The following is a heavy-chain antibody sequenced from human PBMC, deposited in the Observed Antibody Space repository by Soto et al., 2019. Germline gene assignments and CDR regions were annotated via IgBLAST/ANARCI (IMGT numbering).Heavy chain of an antibody. CDR3: ARATNIVATRRLDY. CDR1: GYTFTSYA. V-gene: IGHV1-3*01. Sequence: ASVKVSCKASGYTFTSYAMHWVRQAPGQRLEWMGWINAGNGNTKYSQKFQGRVTITRDTSASTAYMELSSLRSEDTAVYYRARATNIVATRRLDYWGQGTLVTVSS. J-gene: IGHJ4*02. D-gene: IGHD5-12*01. CDR2: INAGNGNT.